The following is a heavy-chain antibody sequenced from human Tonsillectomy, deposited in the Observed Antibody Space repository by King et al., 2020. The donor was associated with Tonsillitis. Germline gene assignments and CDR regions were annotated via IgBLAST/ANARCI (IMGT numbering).Heavy chain of an antibody. J-gene: IGHJ4*02. V-gene: IGHV3-33*01. CDR1: GITFSNYV. D-gene: IGHD2-15*01. Sequence: HVQLVESGGGVVQPGRSLRLSCAASGITFSNYVMHWVRQAPGKGLEWVAVIWPDGSNKYYADSVEGRFTISRDNSESTLYLQMNSLRAEDTAVYYCARDSSRYCSGGSCYVSYFDYWGQGTLVTVSS. CDR3: ARDSSRYCSGGSCYVSYFDY. CDR2: IWPDGSNK.